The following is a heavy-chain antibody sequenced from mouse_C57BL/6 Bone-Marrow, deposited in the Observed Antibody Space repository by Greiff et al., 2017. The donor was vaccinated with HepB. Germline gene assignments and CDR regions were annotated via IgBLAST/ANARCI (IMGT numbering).Heavy chain of an antibody. Sequence: QVQLQQSGAELVKPGASVKISCKASGYAFSSYWMNWVKQRPGKGLEWIGQIYPGDGDTNYNGKFKGKATLTADKSSSTAYMQLSSLTSEDSAVYFCAGSYYYGSSYYAMDYWGQGTSVTVSS. V-gene: IGHV1-80*01. D-gene: IGHD1-1*01. J-gene: IGHJ4*01. CDR1: GYAFSSYW. CDR3: AGSYYYGSSYYAMDY. CDR2: IYPGDGDT.